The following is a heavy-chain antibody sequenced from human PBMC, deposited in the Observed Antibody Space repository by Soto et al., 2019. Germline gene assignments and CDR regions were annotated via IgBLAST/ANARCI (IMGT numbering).Heavy chain of an antibody. CDR2: ISTYNGNT. J-gene: IGHJ6*02. V-gene: IGHV1-18*01. CDR3: ARKGGYYGMDV. D-gene: IGHD1-26*01. CDR1: GYTFSSYG. Sequence: ASVKVSCKTSGYTFSSYGISWVRQAPGQGLEWMGWISTYNGNTNYAQKLQGSVTMTTDTSTSTVYMELRSLRSDDTAVYYCARKGGYYGMDVWGQGTTVTVSS.